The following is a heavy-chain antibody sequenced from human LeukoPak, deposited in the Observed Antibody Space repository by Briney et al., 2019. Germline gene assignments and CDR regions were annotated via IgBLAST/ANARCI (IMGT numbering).Heavy chain of an antibody. CDR2: IIPIFGTA. CDR1: GGTFSIYA. D-gene: IGHD2-2*01. CDR3: AREGHCSSTSCYPAFDI. J-gene: IGHJ3*02. V-gene: IGHV1-69*05. Sequence: SVKVSCKASGGTFSIYAISWVRQAHGQGLEWMGGIIPIFGTANYPQKFQGRVTITTDESTSTAYMELSSLRSEDTAVYYCAREGHCSSTSCYPAFDIWGQGTMVTVSS.